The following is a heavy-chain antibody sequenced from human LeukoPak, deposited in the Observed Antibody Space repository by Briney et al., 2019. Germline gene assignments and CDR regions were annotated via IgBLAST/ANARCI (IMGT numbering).Heavy chain of an antibody. D-gene: IGHD5-18*01. CDR2: VRANGEN. V-gene: IGHV4-4*08. Sequence: SETLSLTCTVSGGSINAFYWSWIRQPPGKGLKWLAYVRANGENNYNPSLKSRVAISLDTANSQISLRLNFVTAADTAIYYCARQPANTAAFDVWGQGTMVTVSS. J-gene: IGHJ3*01. CDR1: GGSINAFY. CDR3: ARQPANTAAFDV.